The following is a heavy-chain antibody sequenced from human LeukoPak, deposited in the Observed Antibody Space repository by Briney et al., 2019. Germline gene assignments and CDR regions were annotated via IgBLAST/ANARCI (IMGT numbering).Heavy chain of an antibody. Sequence: GGSLRLSCAASGFTFSDYYMSWIRQAPGKGLEWVSCISSSGSTIYYADSVKGRFTISRDNAKNSLYLQMNSLRAEDTAVYYCARDTAMAYYYYYMDVWGKGTTVTVSS. J-gene: IGHJ6*03. CDR3: ARDTAMAYYYYYMDV. CDR1: GFTFSDYY. D-gene: IGHD5-18*01. CDR2: ISSSGSTI. V-gene: IGHV3-11*04.